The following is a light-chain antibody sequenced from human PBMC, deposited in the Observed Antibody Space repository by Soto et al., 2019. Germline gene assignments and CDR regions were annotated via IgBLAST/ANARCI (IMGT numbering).Light chain of an antibody. CDR2: GTY. Sequence: ETVLTQSPCTLSLSPLERASLSFMSIQSVSSSSLAWYQQRPGQAPRLLIYGTYSRATGIPDRFSGSGSGTDFTLTISRLEPEDFAVYFCQRYGSSPLITFGQGTRLEIK. CDR3: QRYGSSPLIT. CDR1: QSVSSSS. V-gene: IGKV3-20*01. J-gene: IGKJ5*01.